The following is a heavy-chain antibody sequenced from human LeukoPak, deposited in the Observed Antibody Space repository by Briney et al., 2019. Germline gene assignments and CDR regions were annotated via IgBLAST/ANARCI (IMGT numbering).Heavy chain of an antibody. CDR2: IHYSGRT. Sequence: SETLSLTCTVSGGSISSGDYYWAWIRQPPGKGLEWIGTIHYSGRTYYNPSLKSRVTISVDTSKNEFSLKLSSVTAADTAVYYCRGMPIYYYYYMDVWGKGTTVTVSS. CDR1: GGSISSGDYY. CDR3: RGMPIYYYYYMDV. D-gene: IGHD2-2*01. J-gene: IGHJ6*03. V-gene: IGHV4-39*01.